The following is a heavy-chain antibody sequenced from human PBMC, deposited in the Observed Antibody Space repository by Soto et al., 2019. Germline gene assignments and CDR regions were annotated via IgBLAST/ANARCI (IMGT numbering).Heavy chain of an antibody. V-gene: IGHV1-18*01. J-gene: IGHJ5*02. CDR3: ARELGGGSWNWCDP. Sequence: QVQLVQSGAEVKKPGASVKVSCKASGYTFTSYGISWVRQAPGQGLEWMGWISAYNGNTNYAQKLQGRVTMTTDTSRSTAYLGLSSLTSDDPSVYSCARELGGGSWNWCDPWGQGNVVTVSS. CDR1: GYTFTSYG. D-gene: IGHD2-15*01. CDR2: ISAYNGNT.